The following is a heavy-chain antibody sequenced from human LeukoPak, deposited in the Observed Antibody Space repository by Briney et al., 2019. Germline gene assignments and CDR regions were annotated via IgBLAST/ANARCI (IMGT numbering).Heavy chain of an antibody. J-gene: IGHJ4*02. V-gene: IGHV1-46*01. CDR2: INPSGGST. D-gene: IGHD5-18*01. CDR1: GYTFTSYY. CDR3: ARGVHNYGNFDL. Sequence: GASVKVACKASGYTFTSYYMHWVRQAPGQGLEWMGVINPSGGSTNYAQKFQGRVTMTRDTSTSTVYMELRSLRSEDTAVYSCARGVHNYGNFDLWGQGTLVTVSS.